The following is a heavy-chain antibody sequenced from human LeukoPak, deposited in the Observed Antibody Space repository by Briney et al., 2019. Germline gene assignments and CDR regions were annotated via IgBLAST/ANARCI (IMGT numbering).Heavy chain of an antibody. J-gene: IGHJ3*02. D-gene: IGHD1-1*01. CDR1: GFTFSTYE. Sequence: GGSLRLSCAASGFTFSTYEMNWVRQAPGKGLEWVSYISSRGSAIYYADSVKGRFTISRDIAKTSLYLQMNSLRAEDTAIYYCARDMEPDAFDIWGQGTMVTVSS. CDR3: ARDMEPDAFDI. V-gene: IGHV3-48*03. CDR2: ISSRGSAI.